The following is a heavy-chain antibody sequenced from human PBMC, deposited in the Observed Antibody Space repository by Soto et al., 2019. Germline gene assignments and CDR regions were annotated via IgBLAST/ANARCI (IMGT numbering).Heavy chain of an antibody. CDR1: GGSISSYY. CDR2: IYTSGGT. J-gene: IGHJ4*02. Sequence: SETLCLTCTVSGGSISSYYWGWVRQPPGKGLEWIGGIYTSGGTNHNPSPKSRVTMAVDTSKKHFSLKLRPVTAPATAVYYCGRDGPYGDNDYGGKEPLATVHS. V-gene: IGHV4-4*07. CDR3: GRDGPYGDNDY. D-gene: IGHD4-17*01.